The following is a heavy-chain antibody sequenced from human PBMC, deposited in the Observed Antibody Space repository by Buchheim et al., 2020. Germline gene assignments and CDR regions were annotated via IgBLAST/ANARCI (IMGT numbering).Heavy chain of an antibody. Sequence: QVQLVQSGAEVKKPGASVKVSCKASGYTFTGYYMHWVRQAPGQGLEWMGWINTGNGNTKYSQEFQARVTISWDTSANRVYMVLSNLRSEDTAVYYCGNSRNYHYGLAVWGQGTT. CDR1: GYTFTGYY. CDR2: INTGNGNT. D-gene: IGHD4-11*01. V-gene: IGHV1-3*04. J-gene: IGHJ6*02. CDR3: GNSRNYHYGLAV.